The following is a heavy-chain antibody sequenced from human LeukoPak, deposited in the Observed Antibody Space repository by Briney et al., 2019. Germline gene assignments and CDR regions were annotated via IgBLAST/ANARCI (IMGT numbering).Heavy chain of an antibody. CDR1: GFTFSNFG. Sequence: GGSLRLSCAASGFTFSNFGMHWVRQAPGQGLEWVAVISYDGSNKYYADSVKGRFTISRDNSKNTLYLQMNSLRAEDTAVYYCAKASVYVYYGMDVWGQGTSVTVSS. V-gene: IGHV3-30*18. CDR3: AKASVYVYYGMDV. J-gene: IGHJ6*02. CDR2: ISYDGSNK. D-gene: IGHD3-16*02.